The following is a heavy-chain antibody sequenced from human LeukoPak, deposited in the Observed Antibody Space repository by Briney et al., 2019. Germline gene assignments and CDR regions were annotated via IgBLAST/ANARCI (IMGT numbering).Heavy chain of an antibody. CDR1: GYTLINYG. V-gene: IGHV1-18*01. CDR2: IRAYNGNT. Sequence: ASVKVSCKASGYTLINYGLSWVRQAPGPGLEWMGWIRAYNGNTNYAQKLQGRVTMTTDTSTSTAYMELSRLRSDDTAVYYCARGRWLQLPDYWGQGTLVTVSS. CDR3: ARGRWLQLPDY. J-gene: IGHJ4*02. D-gene: IGHD5-24*01.